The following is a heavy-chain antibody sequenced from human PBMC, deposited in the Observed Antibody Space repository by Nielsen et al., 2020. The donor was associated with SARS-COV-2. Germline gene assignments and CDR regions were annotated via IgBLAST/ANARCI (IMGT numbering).Heavy chain of an antibody. J-gene: IGHJ4*02. CDR1: GFNFRSYA. V-gene: IGHV3-30*04. D-gene: IGHD6-13*01. CDR2: ISFDGLYK. CDR3: AREDRTNWYGVDY. Sequence: SCAASGFNFRSYAIHWVRQAPGKGLEWVTVISFDGLYKQYKDSVKGRFSISRDNSENTVSLQMDSLRSEDTAVYYCAREDRTNWYGVDYWGQGTLVTVSS.